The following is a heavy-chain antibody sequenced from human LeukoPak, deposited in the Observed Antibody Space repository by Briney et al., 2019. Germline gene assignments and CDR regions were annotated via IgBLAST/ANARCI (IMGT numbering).Heavy chain of an antibody. CDR3: AREDAMNNCFDP. J-gene: IGHJ5*02. CDR1: GYTFTNYG. V-gene: IGHV1-18*01. CDR2: ISTNSDIR. Sequence: ASVKVSCKASGYTFTNYGISWVRQAPGQGLEWMGWISTNSDIRTYAQTLQGRFTMTTDTATTTAYIELNNLTFDDTAVYYCAREDAMNNCFDPWGQGTPVTVSS.